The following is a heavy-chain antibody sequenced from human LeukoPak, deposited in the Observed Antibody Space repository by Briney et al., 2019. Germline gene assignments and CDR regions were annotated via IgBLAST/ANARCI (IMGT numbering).Heavy chain of an antibody. CDR1: GYTFTSYG. V-gene: IGHV1-18*01. J-gene: IGHJ4*02. CDR3: ARVPGKYSGSYYVYFDY. Sequence: GASVKVSCKASGYTFTSYGISWVRQAPGQGLEWMGWISAYNGNTNYAQKLQGRVTMTTDTSTSTAYMELRSLRSDDTAVYYCARVPGKYSGSYYVYFDYWGQGTLVTVSS. D-gene: IGHD1-26*01. CDR2: ISAYNGNT.